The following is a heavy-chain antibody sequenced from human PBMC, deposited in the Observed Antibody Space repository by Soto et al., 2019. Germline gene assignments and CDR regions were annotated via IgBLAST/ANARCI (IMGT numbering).Heavy chain of an antibody. CDR2: ITSDTNTI. CDR1: GVRCSVYS. J-gene: IGHJ4*02. D-gene: IGHD6-19*01. CDR3: ARSVEGHFDY. Sequence: GRSLRLSCAAAGVRCSVYSRNWVRQAPGKGLEWSAYITSDTNTIKYADSVKGRFTISRDNAKNSVYLQMNSLRDEDTAVYYCARSVEGHFDYWGQGTVVTVSS. V-gene: IGHV3-48*02.